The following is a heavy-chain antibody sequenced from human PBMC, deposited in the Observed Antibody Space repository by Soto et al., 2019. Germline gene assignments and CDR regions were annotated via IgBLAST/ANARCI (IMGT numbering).Heavy chain of an antibody. CDR2: IYWDDDK. CDR3: AHAGDFDLLSFDR. J-gene: IGHJ4*02. V-gene: IGHV2-5*02. CDR1: GFSLTTTRMG. Sequence: QITLKESGPPLVRPAQTLTLTCAFSGFSLTTTRMGVAWIRQPPGKALEWLALIYWDDDKRYSPSLKNRLTVSKDTSTNRMVLTITNISPDDTGTYFCAHAGDFDLLSFDRWGPGTLVTVSS. D-gene: IGHD2-15*01.